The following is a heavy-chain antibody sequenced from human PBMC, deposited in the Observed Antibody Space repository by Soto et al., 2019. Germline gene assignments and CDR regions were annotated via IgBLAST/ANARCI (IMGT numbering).Heavy chain of an antibody. V-gene: IGHV3-49*03. D-gene: IGHD6-19*01. Sequence: GGSLRLSCTASGFTFGDYAMSWFRQAPGKGLEWVGFIRSKAYGGTTEYAASVKGRFTISRDDSKSIAYLQMNSLKTEDTAVYYCTRAMDVAVAGFAPNIDYWGQGTLVTVSS. J-gene: IGHJ4*02. CDR1: GFTFGDYA. CDR3: TRAMDVAVAGFAPNIDY. CDR2: IRSKAYGGTT.